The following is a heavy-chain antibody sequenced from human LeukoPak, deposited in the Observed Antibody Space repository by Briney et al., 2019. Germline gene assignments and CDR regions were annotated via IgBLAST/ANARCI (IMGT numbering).Heavy chain of an antibody. J-gene: IGHJ4*02. CDR2: ISSSGSTI. CDR3: AREGLYYFDY. CDR1: GFTFSSYE. V-gene: IGHV3-48*03. Sequence: GGSLSLSCAASGFTFSSYEMNWVRQAPGKGLEWVSYISSSGSTIYYADSVKGRFTISRDNAKNSLYLQMNSLRAEDTAVYYCAREGLYYFDYWGQGTLVTVSS.